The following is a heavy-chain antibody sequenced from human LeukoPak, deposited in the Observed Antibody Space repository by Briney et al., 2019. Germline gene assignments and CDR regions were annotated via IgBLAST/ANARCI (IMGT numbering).Heavy chain of an antibody. V-gene: IGHV3-33*01. CDR1: GFTFSSYG. CDR2: IWYDGSNK. CDR3: ASKIAAAGPFDY. D-gene: IGHD6-13*01. J-gene: IGHJ4*02. Sequence: GGSLRLSCAASGFTFSSYGMHWVRQAPGKGLEWVAVIWYDGSNKYYADSVKGRFTISRDNSKNTLYLQMNSLRAEDTAVYYCASKIAAAGPFDYWGQGTLVTVSS.